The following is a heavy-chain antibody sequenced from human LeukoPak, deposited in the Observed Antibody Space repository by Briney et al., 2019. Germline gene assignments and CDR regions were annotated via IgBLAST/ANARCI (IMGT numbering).Heavy chain of an antibody. V-gene: IGHV3-23*01. CDR2: ISGSGGST. D-gene: IGHD1-26*01. CDR3: AKVGGSYFYYFDY. Sequence: GGSLRLSCAASGFTFSSYSMNWVRQAPGKGLEWVSAISGSGGSTYYADSVKGRFTISRDNSKNTLYLQMNSLRAEDTAVYYCAKVGGSYFYYFDYWGQGTLVTVSS. CDR1: GFTFSSYS. J-gene: IGHJ4*02.